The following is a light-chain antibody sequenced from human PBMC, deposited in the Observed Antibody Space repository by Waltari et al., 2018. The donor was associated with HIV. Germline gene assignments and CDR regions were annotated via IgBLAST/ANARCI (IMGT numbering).Light chain of an antibody. J-gene: IGKJ3*01. CDR3: QQYYSSPWN. CDR1: QSVLFSSNNKNH. V-gene: IGKV4-1*01. Sequence: DIVMTQSPASLAVSLGERATINCKSSQSVLFSSNNKNHLAWHQQKPGQPPRLLIYWASTRESGVPDRFSGSGSGTDFTLTISSLQAEDVAVYYCQQYYSSPWNFGPGTKVDI. CDR2: WAS.